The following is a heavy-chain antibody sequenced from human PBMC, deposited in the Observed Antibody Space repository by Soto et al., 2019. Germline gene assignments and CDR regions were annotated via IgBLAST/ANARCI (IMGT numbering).Heavy chain of an antibody. CDR2: IYYSGST. V-gene: IGHV4-31*03. CDR3: ASVRLYYYGSGSYQDFDP. J-gene: IGHJ5*02. Sequence: SETLSLTCTVSGGSISSGGYYWSWIRQHPGKGLEWIGYIYYSGSTYYNPSPKSRVTISVDTSKNQFSLKLSSVTAADTAVYYCASVRLYYYGSGSYQDFDPWGQGSLVTVSS. D-gene: IGHD3-10*01. CDR1: GGSISSGGYY.